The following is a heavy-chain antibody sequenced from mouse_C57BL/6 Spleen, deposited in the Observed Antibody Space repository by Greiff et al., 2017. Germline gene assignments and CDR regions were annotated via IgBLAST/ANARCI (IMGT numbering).Heavy chain of an antibody. J-gene: IGHJ4*01. CDR2: INPYNGGT. V-gene: IGHV1-19*01. Sequence: VQLQQSGPVLVKPGASVKMSCKASGYTFTDYYMNWVKQSHGKSLEWIGVINPYNGGTSYNQKFKGKATLTVDKSSSTAYMELNSLTSEDSAVYYCARGEVVADAMDYWGQGTSVTVSS. CDR3: ARGEVVADAMDY. CDR1: GYTFTDYY. D-gene: IGHD1-1*01.